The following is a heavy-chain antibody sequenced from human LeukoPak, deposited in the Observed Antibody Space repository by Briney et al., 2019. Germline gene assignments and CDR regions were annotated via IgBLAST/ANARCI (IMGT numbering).Heavy chain of an antibody. CDR2: INANSGTT. CDR1: GFAFSVYA. Sequence: PGGSLRLSCEASGFAFSVYAMSWLRQPPGKGLEWVSTINANSGTTSYAASVRGRLTIPRDNSKNALYLQLTTLRADDTATYYCAKPISGGLAVTADWFHPWGQGTLVVVSS. J-gene: IGHJ5*01. V-gene: IGHV3-23*01. CDR3: AKPISGGLAVTADWFHP. D-gene: IGHD6-19*01.